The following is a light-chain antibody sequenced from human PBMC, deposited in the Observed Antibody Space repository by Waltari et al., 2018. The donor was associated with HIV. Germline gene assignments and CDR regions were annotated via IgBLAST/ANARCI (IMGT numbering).Light chain of an antibody. CDR2: DAS. V-gene: IGKV3-11*01. J-gene: IGKJ3*01. CDR1: QSISSY. Sequence: VLTPSPVTLSVSPGERATLSCRASQSISSYLSWYQQKPGQAPSLFSYDASKRATGVPARFSGGGCVTDFTLTCSRLEPEDCAVYYRQQRSSWPLITFGPGTKVDVK. CDR3: QQRSSWPLIT.